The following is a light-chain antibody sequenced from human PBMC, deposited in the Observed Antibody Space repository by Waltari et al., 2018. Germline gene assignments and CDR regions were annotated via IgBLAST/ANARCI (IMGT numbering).Light chain of an antibody. CDR1: QSISSN. CDR3: QQSYSTLTWT. Sequence: DIQMTQSPSSLSASVGDRVTITSRARQSISSNLNLYHQKPGKAPQLLIYAASSLQSGVPSRFSGSGSGTDFTLTISSLQPEDFATYYCQQSYSTLTWTFGQGTKLEIK. V-gene: IGKV1-39*01. J-gene: IGKJ1*01. CDR2: AAS.